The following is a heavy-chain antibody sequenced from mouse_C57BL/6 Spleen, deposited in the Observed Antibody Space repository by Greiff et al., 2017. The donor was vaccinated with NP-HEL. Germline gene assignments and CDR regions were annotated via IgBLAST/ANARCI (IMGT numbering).Heavy chain of an antibody. CDR1: GFTFSSYA. Sequence: EVQVVESGGGLVKPGGSLKLSCAASGFTFSSYAMSWVRQTPEKRLEWVATISDGGSYTYYPDNVKGRFTISRDNAKNNLYLQMSHLKSEDTAMYYCARDYYGSRYFDVWGTGTTVTVSS. J-gene: IGHJ1*03. V-gene: IGHV5-4*01. CDR2: ISDGGSYT. D-gene: IGHD1-1*01. CDR3: ARDYYGSRYFDV.